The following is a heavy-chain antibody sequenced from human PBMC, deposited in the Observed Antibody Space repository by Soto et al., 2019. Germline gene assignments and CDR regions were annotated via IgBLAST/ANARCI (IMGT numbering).Heavy chain of an antibody. CDR2: LSGSGGDT. CDR1: GFTFSSFA. J-gene: IGHJ6*02. CDR3: ARDLTVGATGPKLGMDV. V-gene: IGHV3-23*01. Sequence: EVQLLESGGGLVQPGGSLRLSCVASGFTFSSFAMSWVRQAPGKGLEWVSTLSGSGGDTYYADSVKGRFTISRDNAKNSLYLQMNSLRAEDTAVYYCARDLTVGATGPKLGMDVWGQGTTVTVSS. D-gene: IGHD1-26*01.